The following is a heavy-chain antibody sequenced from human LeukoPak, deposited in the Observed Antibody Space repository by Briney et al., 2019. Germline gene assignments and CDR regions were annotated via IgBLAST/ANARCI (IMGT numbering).Heavy chain of an antibody. V-gene: IGHV3-23*01. CDR1: GFTFSNYA. Sequence: PGGSLRLSCAASGFTFSNYAMTWARQAPGKGLEWVSDISGSGGTTYYADSVKGRFSISRDNSKNTLYLQMNSLRAEDTAVYYCAKEYAYGSGNYYNGNWFDPWGQGTLVTVSS. CDR2: ISGSGGTT. CDR3: AKEYAYGSGNYYNGNWFDP. D-gene: IGHD3-10*01. J-gene: IGHJ5*02.